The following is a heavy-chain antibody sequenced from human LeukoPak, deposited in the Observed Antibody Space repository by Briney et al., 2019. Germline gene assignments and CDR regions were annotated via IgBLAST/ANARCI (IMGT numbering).Heavy chain of an antibody. J-gene: IGHJ4*02. CDR3: ARGVDFWSGSPYFDF. V-gene: IGHV5-51*01. Sequence: GESLKISCKASGYSFNSYYIGWVRQMPGKGLEGMGMIYPGDPETRYSPSFQGHVTISLDRSITTAYLRFNNLKASDTAMYYCARGVDFWSGSPYFDFWGQGTLVTVSS. CDR1: GYSFNSYY. D-gene: IGHD3-3*01. CDR2: IYPGDPET.